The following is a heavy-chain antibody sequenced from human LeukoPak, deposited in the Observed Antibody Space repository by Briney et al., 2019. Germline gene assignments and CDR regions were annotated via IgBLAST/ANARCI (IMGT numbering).Heavy chain of an antibody. CDR3: ARDAVGAIDY. J-gene: IGHJ4*02. CDR1: GGSISSYY. Sequence: SEALSLTCTVSGGSISSYYWSWIRQPPGKGLEWIGYIYYSGSTNYNPSLKSRVTISVDTSKNQFSLKLSSVTAADTAVYYCARDAVGAIDYWGQGTLVTVSS. D-gene: IGHD1-26*01. CDR2: IYYSGST. V-gene: IGHV4-59*01.